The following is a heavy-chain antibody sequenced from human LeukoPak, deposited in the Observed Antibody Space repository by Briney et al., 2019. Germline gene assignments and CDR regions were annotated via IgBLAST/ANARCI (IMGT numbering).Heavy chain of an antibody. CDR3: ARDRSSYSSSWYYYYYMDV. J-gene: IGHJ6*03. Sequence: GGSLRLSCAASGFTFSSYAMHWVRQAPGKGLEWVAVISYDGSNKYYADSVKGRFTISRDNSKNTLYLQMNSLRAEDTALYYCARDRSSYSSSWYYYYYMDVWGKGTTVTVSS. CDR1: GFTFSSYA. V-gene: IGHV3-30*04. D-gene: IGHD6-13*01. CDR2: ISYDGSNK.